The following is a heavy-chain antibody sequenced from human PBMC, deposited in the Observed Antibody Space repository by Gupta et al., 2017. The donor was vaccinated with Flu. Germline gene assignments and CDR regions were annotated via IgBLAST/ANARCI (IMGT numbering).Heavy chain of an antibody. CDR2: IYYSGST. Sequence: IRQPPGKGLEWIGSIYYSGSTYYNPSLKSRVTISVDTSKNQFSLKLSSVTAADTAVYYWARKVRAYSGSVRPWGQGTLVTVSS. D-gene: IGHD5-12*01. V-gene: IGHV4-39*01. J-gene: IGHJ5*02. CDR3: ARKVRAYSGSVRP.